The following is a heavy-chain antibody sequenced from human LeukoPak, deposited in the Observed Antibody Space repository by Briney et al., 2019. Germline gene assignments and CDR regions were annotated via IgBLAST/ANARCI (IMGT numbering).Heavy chain of an antibody. D-gene: IGHD3-10*01. CDR1: GFTFNNYW. CDR2: INSDGSRT. Sequence: GGSLRLSCAASGFTFNNYWMHWVRQVPGNGLVWVSRINSDGSRTNYVDSAKGRFTISRDNAKNTLFLQMNSLRGEDTAVYYCARGNFYSGSGSSPLDYWGQGILVTVSS. V-gene: IGHV3-74*01. CDR3: ARGNFYSGSGSSPLDY. J-gene: IGHJ4*02.